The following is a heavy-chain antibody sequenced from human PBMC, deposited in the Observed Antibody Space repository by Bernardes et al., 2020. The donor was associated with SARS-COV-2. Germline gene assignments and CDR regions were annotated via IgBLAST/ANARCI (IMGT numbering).Heavy chain of an antibody. J-gene: IGHJ4*02. V-gene: IGHV3-48*01. CDR2: ISSSSSTI. CDR3: ARDGGNFDY. Sequence: GGSLRVSCAASGFTFSSYSMNWVRQAPGKGLEWVSYISSSSSTIYYADSVKGRFTISRDNAKNSLYLQMNSLRAEDTAVYYCARDGGNFDYWGQGTLVTVSS. CDR1: GFTFSSYS.